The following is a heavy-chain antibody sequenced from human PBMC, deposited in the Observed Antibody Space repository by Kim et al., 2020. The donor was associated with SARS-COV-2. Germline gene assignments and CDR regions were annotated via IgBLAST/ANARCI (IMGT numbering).Heavy chain of an antibody. J-gene: IGHJ6*03. D-gene: IGHD2-2*01. V-gene: IGHV4-59*01. CDR1: GGSISSYY. Sequence: SETLSLTCTVSGGSISSYYWSWIRQPPGKGLEWIGYIYYSGSTNYNPSLKSRVTISVDTSKNQFSLKLSSVTAADTAVYYCARGRVSWLVPAAIGYYYYMDVWGKGTTVTVSS. CDR3: ARGRVSWLVPAAIGYYYYMDV. CDR2: IYYSGST.